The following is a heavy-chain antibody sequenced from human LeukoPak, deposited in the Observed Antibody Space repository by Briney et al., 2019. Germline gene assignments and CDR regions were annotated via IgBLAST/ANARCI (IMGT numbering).Heavy chain of an antibody. J-gene: IGHJ4*02. Sequence: ASVKVSCTASGYTFTSYGISWVRQAPGQGLEWMGWICAYNGNTNYAQKLQGRVTMTTDTSTSTAYMELRSLRSDDTAVYYCAREIRAYSSGWTLMTYFDYWGQGTLVTVSS. CDR1: GYTFTSYG. CDR2: ICAYNGNT. V-gene: IGHV1-18*01. CDR3: AREIRAYSSGWTLMTYFDY. D-gene: IGHD6-19*01.